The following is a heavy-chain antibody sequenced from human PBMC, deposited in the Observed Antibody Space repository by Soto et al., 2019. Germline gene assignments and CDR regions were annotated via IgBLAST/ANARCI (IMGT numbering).Heavy chain of an antibody. D-gene: IGHD6-6*01. CDR2: IIPIFGTA. CDR3: ARQLFIAARHPGWFDP. Sequence: GSSVKVSCKASGGTFSSYAISWVRQAPGQGLEWMGGIIPIFGTANYAQKFQGRVTITADESASTAYMELSSQRSEDTAVYYCARQLFIAARHPGWFDPSGQGTMVTVSS. J-gene: IGHJ5*02. V-gene: IGHV1-69*13. CDR1: GGTFSSYA.